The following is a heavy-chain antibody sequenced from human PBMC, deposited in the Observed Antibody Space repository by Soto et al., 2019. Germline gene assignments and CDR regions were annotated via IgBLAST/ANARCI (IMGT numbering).Heavy chain of an antibody. D-gene: IGHD2-8*01. V-gene: IGHV3-72*01. CDR3: ATDPSTSGPDYHY. CDR1: GFSFSDYY. J-gene: IGHJ4*02. Sequence: EVQLVESGGGLVQPGGSLRLSCAASGFSFSDYYINWVRQAPGKGLEWVGRTRNKASSYTTDYAAFVKGRFTISRDDSTNLISLQMNSLTTDDTALYYCATDPSTSGPDYHYLRQGTLVTVSS. CDR2: TRNKASSYTT.